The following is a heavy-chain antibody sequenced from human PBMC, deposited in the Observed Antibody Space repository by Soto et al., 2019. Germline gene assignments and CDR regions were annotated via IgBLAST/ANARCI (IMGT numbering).Heavy chain of an antibody. D-gene: IGHD7-27*01. CDR2: ISGSGGAT. Sequence: EVQLLESGGVLGQPGGSLRLSCAASGFTFSTYAMSWVRQAPGKGLEWVSTISGSGGATYYADSVKGRFTISRDNSKNTLYLQMNSLRAEDTAVYYCAKRELGYWFDPWGQGTLVTVSS. CDR3: AKRELGYWFDP. CDR1: GFTFSTYA. J-gene: IGHJ5*02. V-gene: IGHV3-23*01.